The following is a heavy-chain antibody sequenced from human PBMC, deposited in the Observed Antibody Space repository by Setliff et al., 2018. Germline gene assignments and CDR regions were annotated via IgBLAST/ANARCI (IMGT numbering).Heavy chain of an antibody. D-gene: IGHD1-1*01. Sequence: GESLKISCAASEFTFSSYGMYWVRQAPGKGLEWVAVIWYDGRTKYYADSVKGRFTISRDNSKNTLYLQMNSLRAEDTAVYFCAKEIKRTNWSYQCHGMDVWGQGTTVTVSS. V-gene: IGHV3-33*06. J-gene: IGHJ6*02. CDR3: AKEIKRTNWSYQCHGMDV. CDR2: IWYDGRTK. CDR1: EFTFSSYG.